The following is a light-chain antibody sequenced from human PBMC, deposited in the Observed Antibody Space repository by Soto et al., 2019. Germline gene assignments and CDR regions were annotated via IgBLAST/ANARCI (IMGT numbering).Light chain of an antibody. CDR3: QLYNSWPPWT. J-gene: IGKJ1*01. Sequence: EIVMTQSPATLSVSPGERATLSCRASQSVSSYLAWYQQKPGQAPRLLIYGASNRATGIPARFSGSGSGTGCSRTVSSLPSDDFAVYYCQLYNSWPPWTFGQGTKVEIK. V-gene: IGKV3-15*01. CDR1: QSVSSY. CDR2: GAS.